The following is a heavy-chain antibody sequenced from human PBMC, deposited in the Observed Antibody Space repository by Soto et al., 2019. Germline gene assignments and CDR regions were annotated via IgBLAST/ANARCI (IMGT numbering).Heavy chain of an antibody. CDR2: ISGSGGST. D-gene: IGHD3-16*02. CDR3: AKAYDYVWGSYLPFDF. J-gene: IGHJ4*02. CDR1: GFTFSSYA. V-gene: IGHV3-23*01. Sequence: EVQLLESGGGLVQPGGSLRLSCAASGFTFSSYAMSWVRQAPGKGLEWVSAISGSGGSTYYADSVKGRFTISRDNYKNTLYLQMNSLRAEDTAVYYCAKAYDYVWGSYLPFDFWGQGTLVTVSS.